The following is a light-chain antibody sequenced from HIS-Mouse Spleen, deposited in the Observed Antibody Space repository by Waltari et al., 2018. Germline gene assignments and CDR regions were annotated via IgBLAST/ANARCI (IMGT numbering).Light chain of an antibody. V-gene: IGLV3-19*01. CDR1: SPRSYY. CDR2: GKN. J-gene: IGLJ3*02. Sequence: SSELTQDPAVSVALGQTVRITCQGDSPRSYYASWYQQKPGQAPVLVTYGKNNRPSGIPDRFSGSSSGNTASLTITGAQAEDEADYYCNSRDSSGNHLRVFGGGTKLTVL. CDR3: NSRDSSGNHLRV.